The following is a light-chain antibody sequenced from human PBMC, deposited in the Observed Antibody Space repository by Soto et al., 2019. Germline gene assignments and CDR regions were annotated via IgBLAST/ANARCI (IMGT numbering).Light chain of an antibody. CDR1: QSISSY. CDR2: QAS. J-gene: IGKJ1*01. V-gene: IGKV1-5*03. CDR3: QHFNSSPWT. Sequence: HLSQSASSLSASVGYRVTITCRASQSISSYLNWYQQKPGKAPKLLINQASSLESGVPSRFSGSGSGTESTLTISSLPPDDFATYYCQHFNSSPWTFGQGTKVDI.